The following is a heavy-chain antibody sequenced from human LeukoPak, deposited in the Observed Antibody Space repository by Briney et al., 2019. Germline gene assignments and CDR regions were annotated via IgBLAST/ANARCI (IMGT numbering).Heavy chain of an antibody. CDR1: GFTFSSYS. CDR2: IRSKAYGGTT. J-gene: IGHJ4*02. CDR3: TRDPAYCGGDYY. V-gene: IGHV3-49*04. Sequence: GGSLRLSCAASGFTFSSYSMNWVRQAPGKGLEWVGFIRSKAYGGTTEYAASVKGRFTISRDDSKSIAYLQMNSLKTEDTAVYYCTRDPAYCGGDYYRGQGTLVTVSS. D-gene: IGHD2-21*02.